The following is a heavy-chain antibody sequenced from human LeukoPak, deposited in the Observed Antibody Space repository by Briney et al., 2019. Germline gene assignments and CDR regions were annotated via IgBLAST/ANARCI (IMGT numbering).Heavy chain of an antibody. CDR2: ISSSSNTI. Sequence: GGSLRLSCAASGFTFSSYSMNWVRQAPGKGLEWVSYISSSSNTIYYADSVKGRFTISRDNAKNSLSLQMNSLRAEDTAVYYCASLVVVPVTTGGSFDPWGQGTLVTVSS. CDR3: ASLVVVPVTTGGSFDP. D-gene: IGHD2-2*01. V-gene: IGHV3-48*04. CDR1: GFTFSSYS. J-gene: IGHJ5*02.